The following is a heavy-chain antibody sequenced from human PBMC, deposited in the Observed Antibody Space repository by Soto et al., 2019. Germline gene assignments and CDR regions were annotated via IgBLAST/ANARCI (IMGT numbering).Heavy chain of an antibody. V-gene: IGHV1-18*01. Sequence: ASVKVSCKASGYTFTSYGISWVRQAPGQGLEWMGWISAYNGNTNEAQKLQGRVTMTTDTSTSTAYMELMSLRSDDTAVYYCARSDEGGEYYWNDVFDYWGQGTLVTVSS. CDR2: ISAYNGNT. CDR3: ARSDEGGEYYWNDVFDY. D-gene: IGHD1-1*01. J-gene: IGHJ4*02. CDR1: GYTFTSYG.